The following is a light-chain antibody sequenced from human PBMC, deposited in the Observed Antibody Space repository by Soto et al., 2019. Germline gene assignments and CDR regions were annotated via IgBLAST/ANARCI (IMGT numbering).Light chain of an antibody. J-gene: IGKJ1*01. CDR1: QSISNY. V-gene: IGKV1-39*01. CDR3: QQTYSTPWT. Sequence: IRMTQSPSSLSASVGDRVTIAFRASQSISNYLNWYQQRPGKAPKLLIYAASSLRSGVPSRFSGSGSGTDFTLTISSLQPEDFVTYYCQQTYSTPWTFGQGTKVDIK. CDR2: AAS.